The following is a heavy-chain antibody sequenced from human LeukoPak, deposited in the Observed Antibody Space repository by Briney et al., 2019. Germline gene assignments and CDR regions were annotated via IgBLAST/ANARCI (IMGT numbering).Heavy chain of an antibody. Sequence: ASVKVSCTASGYTFTSYGISWVRQAPGQGLEWMGWISAYNGNTNYAQKLQGRVTMTTDTSTSTAYMEPRSLRSDDTAVYYCARGDADTSSNWFDPWGQGTLVTVSS. V-gene: IGHV1-18*01. CDR1: GYTFTSYG. CDR2: ISAYNGNT. CDR3: ARGDADTSSNWFDP. J-gene: IGHJ5*02. D-gene: IGHD5-18*01.